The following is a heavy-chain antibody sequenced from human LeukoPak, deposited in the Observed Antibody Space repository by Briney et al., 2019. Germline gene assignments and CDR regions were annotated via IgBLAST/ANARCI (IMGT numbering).Heavy chain of an antibody. CDR2: IGSSIST. CDR1: GGSISSSSYY. Sequence: SGTLSLTCSVSGGSISSSSYYWGWIRQPPGKGLEWIGSIGSSISTYYNPSLKTRVTISVDTSKNQFSLKLTSVTAADTAVYYCARRPGGAAVAVPSFDYWGQGTLVTVS. D-gene: IGHD6-19*01. CDR3: ARRPGGAAVAVPSFDY. J-gene: IGHJ4*02. V-gene: IGHV4-39*01.